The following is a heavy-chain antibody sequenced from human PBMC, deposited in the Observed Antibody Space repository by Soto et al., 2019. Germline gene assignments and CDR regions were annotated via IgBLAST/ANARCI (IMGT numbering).Heavy chain of an antibody. CDR1: GFTFSNYG. D-gene: IGHD5-12*01. CDR3: AKKLGSGYDLDY. Sequence: QVQLVESGGGVVQPGRSLRLSCAASGFTFSNYGMHWIRQAPGKVLEWVAVISYDGSQKYYADSVKGRFTLSRDNSKNTLSLQMNSLRPEDTAVYYCAKKLGSGYDLDYWGQGTLVTVSS. CDR2: ISYDGSQK. V-gene: IGHV3-30*18. J-gene: IGHJ4*02.